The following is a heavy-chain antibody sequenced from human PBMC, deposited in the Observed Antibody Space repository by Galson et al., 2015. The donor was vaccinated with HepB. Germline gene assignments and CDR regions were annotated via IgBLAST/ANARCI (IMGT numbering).Heavy chain of an antibody. CDR1: GFTFSSYA. D-gene: IGHD2-2*01. V-gene: IGHV3-23*01. CDR3: AKAHCSSTSCYYYYYMDV. Sequence: SLRLSCAASGFTFSSYAMSWVRQAPGNGLEWVSAISGSGGSTYYADSVKGRFTISRDNSKNTLYLQMNSLRAEDTAVYYCAKAHCSSTSCYYYYYMDVWGKGTTVTVSS. CDR2: ISGSGGST. J-gene: IGHJ6*03.